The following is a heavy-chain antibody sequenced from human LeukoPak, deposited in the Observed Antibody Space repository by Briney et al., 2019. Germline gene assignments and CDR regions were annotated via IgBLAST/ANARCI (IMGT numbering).Heavy chain of an antibody. CDR1: GFTFSSYA. J-gene: IGHJ4*02. D-gene: IGHD6-6*01. CDR3: ARSSYYFDY. CDR2: ISGSGGST. Sequence: PGGSLRLSCAASGFTFSSYAMSWVRQAPGKGLEWVSAISGSGGSTYYADSVKGRFTISRDNAKNSLYLQMNSLRAEDTAVYYCARSSYYFDYWGQGTLVTVSS. V-gene: IGHV3-23*01.